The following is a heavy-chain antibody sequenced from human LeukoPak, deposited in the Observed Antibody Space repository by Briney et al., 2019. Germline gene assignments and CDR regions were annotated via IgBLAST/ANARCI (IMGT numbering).Heavy chain of an antibody. CDR2: IWSDGSNK. Sequence: GSLRLSCATSGFTFSGYGMHWVRQAPGQGLEWVTVIWSDGSNKFYADSVKGRFTISRDNSKNTLYLQMNSLRAEDTAVYYCARGYYAGRGHHFEYWGQGTLVTVSS. CDR3: ARGYYAGRGHHFEY. D-gene: IGHD3-22*01. CDR1: GFTFSGYG. V-gene: IGHV3-33*01. J-gene: IGHJ4*02.